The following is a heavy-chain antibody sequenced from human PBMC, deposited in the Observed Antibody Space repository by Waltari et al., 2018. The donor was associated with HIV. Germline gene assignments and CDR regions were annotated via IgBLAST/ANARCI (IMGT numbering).Heavy chain of an antibody. V-gene: IGHV4-59*01. D-gene: IGHD6-13*01. CDR3: ARGEGSSSSDY. CDR1: GGPNSSYY. CDR2: IYYSGST. Sequence: QVQLQESGPGLVKPSETLSLTCTVPGGPNSSYYWSWIRQPPGKGLEWIGYIYYSGSTNYNPSLKSRVTISVDTSKNQFSLKLSSVTAADTAVYYCARGEGSSSSDYWGQGTLVTVSS. J-gene: IGHJ4*02.